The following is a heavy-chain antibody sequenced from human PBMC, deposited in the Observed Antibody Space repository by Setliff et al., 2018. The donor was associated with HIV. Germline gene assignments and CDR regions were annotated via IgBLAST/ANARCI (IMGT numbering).Heavy chain of an antibody. CDR3: ARVRSYGSAYDAFDV. CDR1: GFTFSSYA. CDR2: ISFDGSNK. V-gene: IGHV3-30*01. D-gene: IGHD3-10*01. Sequence: HPGGSLRLSCAASGFTFSSYAMHWVRQAPGKGLEWVAVISFDGSNKYYADSVTGRFTISRDNSKNTLYLQMNRLKTEDTAVYYCARVRSYGSAYDAFDVWGQGTLVT. J-gene: IGHJ3*01.